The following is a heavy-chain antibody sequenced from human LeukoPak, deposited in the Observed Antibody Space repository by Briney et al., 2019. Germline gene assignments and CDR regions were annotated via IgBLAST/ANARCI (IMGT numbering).Heavy chain of an antibody. D-gene: IGHD2-15*01. CDR2: IYYSGST. J-gene: IGHJ5*02. CDR3: ARTIFRELVVVAATTVNWFDP. Sequence: SETLSLTCTVSGXSISSSSDYWGWIRQPPGKGLEWIGSIYYSGSTYYNPSLKSRVTISVDTSKNQFSLKLSSVTAADTAVYYCARTIFRELVVVAATTVNWFDPWGQGTLVTVSS. V-gene: IGHV4-39*01. CDR1: GXSISSSSDY.